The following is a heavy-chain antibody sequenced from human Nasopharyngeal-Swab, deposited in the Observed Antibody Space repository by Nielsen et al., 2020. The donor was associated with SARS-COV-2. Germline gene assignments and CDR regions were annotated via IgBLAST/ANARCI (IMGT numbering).Heavy chain of an antibody. CDR3: ARLVSTTVTTTYFDY. CDR1: GYSFTSYW. CDR2: IYPGESDT. J-gene: IGHJ4*02. Sequence: GGSLRLSCKGSGYSFTSYWIGWVRQMPGKGLEWMGIIYPGESDTRYSPSFQGQVTISADKSISTAYLQWSSLKASDTAMYYCARLVSTTVTTTYFDYWGQGTLVTVSS. V-gene: IGHV5-51*01. D-gene: IGHD4-17*01.